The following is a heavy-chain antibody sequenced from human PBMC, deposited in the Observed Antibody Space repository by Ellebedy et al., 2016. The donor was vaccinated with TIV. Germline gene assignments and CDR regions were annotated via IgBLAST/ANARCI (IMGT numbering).Heavy chain of an antibody. CDR3: ARGGGGNYNQIFDD. V-gene: IGHV3-74*01. CDR1: GFTFSSYW. J-gene: IGHJ4*02. D-gene: IGHD2-15*01. Sequence: GESLKISXAASGFTFSSYWMYWVRQAPGKGLVWVSRINSDGSSTTYADSVKGRFTISRDNAESSLYLQMSSLRDDDTAVYYCARGGGGNYNQIFDDWGQGTQVTVSS. CDR2: INSDGSST.